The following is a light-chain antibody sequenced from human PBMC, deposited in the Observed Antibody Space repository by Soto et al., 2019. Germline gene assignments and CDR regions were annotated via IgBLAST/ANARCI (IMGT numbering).Light chain of an antibody. CDR2: DVS. CDR1: TSDVGGYNY. V-gene: IGLV2-14*01. CDR3: FSYRSRSTLYD. Sequence: QSALTQPASVSGSPGQSITISCTGTTSDVGGYNYVSWYQQHTGKVPKLMIYDVSNRPSGVSNRFIGSKSGNTASLTISGLQAEDEADYYCFSYRSRSTLYDFGTGTKLT. J-gene: IGLJ1*01.